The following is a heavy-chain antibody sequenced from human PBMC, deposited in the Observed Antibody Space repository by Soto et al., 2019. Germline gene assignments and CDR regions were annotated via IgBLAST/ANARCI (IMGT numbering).Heavy chain of an antibody. V-gene: IGHV3-21*01. CDR3: AKVGRYCPESTESD. Sequence: EVLLVESGGGLVKPGGSLKLSCAASGFDFNSHTMSWVRQAPGKGLEWVSTISSKSAYIYYADSLKGRFTVSRDNAETSLYLHITSLTFDDTAVYYCAKVGRYCPESTESDWGQGTLVTVSS. CDR2: ISSKSAYI. CDR1: GFDFNSHT. D-gene: IGHD2-2*01. J-gene: IGHJ4*02.